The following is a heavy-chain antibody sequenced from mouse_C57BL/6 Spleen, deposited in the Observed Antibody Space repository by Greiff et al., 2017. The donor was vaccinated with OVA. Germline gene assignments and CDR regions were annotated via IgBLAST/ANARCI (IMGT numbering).Heavy chain of an antibody. J-gene: IGHJ3*01. CDR3: ARTYYCYDPFAY. V-gene: IGHV1-80*01. D-gene: IGHD2-9*01. CDR2: IYPGDGDT. CDR1: GYAFSSYW. Sequence: VQLQQSGAELVKPGASVKLSCKASGYAFSSYWMNWVKQRPGKGLEWIGQIYPGDGDTNYNGKFKGKATLTADKSSSTAYMQLSRLTSEDSAVYVSARTYYCYDPFAYWGQGTLVTVSA.